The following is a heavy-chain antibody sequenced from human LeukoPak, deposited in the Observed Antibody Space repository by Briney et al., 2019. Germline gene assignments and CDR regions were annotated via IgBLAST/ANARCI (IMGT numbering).Heavy chain of an antibody. CDR3: ARVYSGSPHFDY. CDR2: IYYSGST. V-gene: IGHV4-31*03. Sequence: SQTLSLTCTVSGGSISSGGYYWSWMRQHPGQGLEWIGYIYYSGSTYYNPSLKSRVTRSVDTSKNQFSLKLSSVTAADTAVYYCARVYSGSPHFDYWGQGTLVTVSS. D-gene: IGHD1-26*01. J-gene: IGHJ4*02. CDR1: GGSISSGGYY.